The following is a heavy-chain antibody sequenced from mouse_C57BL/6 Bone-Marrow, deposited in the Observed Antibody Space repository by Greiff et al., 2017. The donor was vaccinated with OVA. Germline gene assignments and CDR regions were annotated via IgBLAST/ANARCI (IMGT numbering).Heavy chain of an antibody. J-gene: IGHJ2*01. D-gene: IGHD4-1*01. Sequence: VQLQQSGAELVRPGTSVKMSCKASGYTFTNYWIGWAKQRPGHGLEWIGDIYPGGGYTNYNEKFKGKATLTADTSSSTAYMQFSSLTSEDSAIYYCARETGRSPFDYWGQGTTLTVSS. CDR3: ARETGRSPFDY. V-gene: IGHV1-63*01. CDR2: IYPGGGYT. CDR1: GYTFTNYW.